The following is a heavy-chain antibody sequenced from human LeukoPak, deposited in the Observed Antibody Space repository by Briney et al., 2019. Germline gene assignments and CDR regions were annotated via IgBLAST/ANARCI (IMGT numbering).Heavy chain of an antibody. CDR1: GFTFSSYA. CDR3: AKFPPLRFLEWLSYFDY. V-gene: IGHV3-30-3*02. CDR2: ISYDGSNK. D-gene: IGHD3-3*01. J-gene: IGHJ4*02. Sequence: QAGGTLRLSCAASGFTFSSYAMHWVRQAPGKGLEWVAVISYDGSNKYYADSVKGRFTISRDNSKNTLYLQMNSLRAEDTAVYYCAKFPPLRFLEWLSYFDYWGQGTLVTVSS.